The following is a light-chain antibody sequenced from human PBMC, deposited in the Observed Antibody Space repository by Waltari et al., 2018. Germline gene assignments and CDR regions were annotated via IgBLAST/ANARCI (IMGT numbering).Light chain of an antibody. Sequence: HSALTQPASVSGSPGQSITVSCPGTTSDIGANNYVSWFQKYPGKAPKLLIYEVTKRPSGISDRFSGSKSGNTASLTISGLQADDEADYYCSSYATVHTLAGVFGTGTTVTVL. CDR2: EVT. CDR1: TSDIGANNY. V-gene: IGLV2-14*01. J-gene: IGLJ1*01. CDR3: SSYATVHTLAGV.